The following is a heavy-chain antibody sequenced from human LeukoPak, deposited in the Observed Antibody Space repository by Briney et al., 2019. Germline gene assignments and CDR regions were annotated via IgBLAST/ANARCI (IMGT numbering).Heavy chain of an antibody. CDR3: TRDLTGTTWFENDY. Sequence: PGGSLRLSCVASGLSVRGSYMSWVRQAPGKGLEWVSVIYSGDRTYYADSVKGRFTISRDTSKNTLYLQMNNLRADDTAMYYCTRDLTGTTWFENDYWGQGTLVTISS. CDR2: IYSGDRT. D-gene: IGHD3-10*01. J-gene: IGHJ4*02. CDR1: GLSVRGSY. V-gene: IGHV3-53*01.